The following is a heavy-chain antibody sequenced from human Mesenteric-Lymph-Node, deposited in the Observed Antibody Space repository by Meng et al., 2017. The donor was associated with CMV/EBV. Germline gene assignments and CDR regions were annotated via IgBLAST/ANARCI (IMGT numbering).Heavy chain of an antibody. V-gene: IGHV3-11*01. D-gene: IGHD6-19*01. J-gene: IGHJ6*02. CDR1: GFSFSDYY. Sequence: GESLKISCAASGFSFSDYYMSWIRQAPGKGLEWVSYISSSGSTIYYADSVKGRFTISRDNAKNSLYLQMNSLRAEDTAVYYCARDRGGVAVAGTLRYYYYYGMDVWGQGTTVTVSS. CDR2: ISSSGSTI. CDR3: ARDRGGVAVAGTLRYYYYYGMDV.